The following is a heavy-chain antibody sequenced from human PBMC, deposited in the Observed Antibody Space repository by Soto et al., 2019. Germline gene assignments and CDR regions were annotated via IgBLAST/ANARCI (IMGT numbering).Heavy chain of an antibody. D-gene: IGHD3-22*01. CDR2: IYYSGST. Sequence: SETLSLTCTVSGGSISSYYWSWIRQPPGKGLDWIGYIYYSGSTNYNPSLKSRVTISVDTSKNQFSLKLSSVTAADTAVYYCARVRDDSSGYYPREFDYWGQGTLVTVSS. CDR1: GGSISSYY. V-gene: IGHV4-59*01. CDR3: ARVRDDSSGYYPREFDY. J-gene: IGHJ4*02.